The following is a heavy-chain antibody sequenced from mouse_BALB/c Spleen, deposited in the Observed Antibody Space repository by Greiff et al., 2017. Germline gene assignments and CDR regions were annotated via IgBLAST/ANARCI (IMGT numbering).Heavy chain of an antibody. V-gene: IGHV3-2*02. CDR3: ARAGGITTAPYYYAMDY. Sequence: EVQLQESGPGLVKPSQSLSLTCTVTGYSITSDYAWTWIRQFPGNKLEWMGYISYSGSTSYNPSLKSRISITRDTSKNQFFLQLNSVTTEDTATYYCARAGGITTAPYYYAMDYWGQGTSVTVSS. D-gene: IGHD1-2*01. CDR1: GYSITSDYA. J-gene: IGHJ4*01. CDR2: ISYSGST.